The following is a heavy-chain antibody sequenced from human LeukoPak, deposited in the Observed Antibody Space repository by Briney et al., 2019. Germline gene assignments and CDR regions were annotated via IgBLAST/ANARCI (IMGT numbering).Heavy chain of an antibody. D-gene: IGHD6-13*01. CDR3: ARASAAGYYYYMDV. Sequence: PSETLSLTCAVYGGSFSGYYWSWIRQPPGKGLEWIGEINHSGSTNYNPSLKSRVTISVDTSKNQFSLKLSSVTAADTAVYYCARASAAGYYYYMDVWGKGTTVTVSS. V-gene: IGHV4-34*01. J-gene: IGHJ6*03. CDR2: INHSGST. CDR1: GGSFSGYY.